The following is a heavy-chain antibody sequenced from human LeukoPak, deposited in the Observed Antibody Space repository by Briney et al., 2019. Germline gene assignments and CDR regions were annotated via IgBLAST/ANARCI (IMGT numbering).Heavy chain of an antibody. Sequence: GESLKISRKGSGYSFTNYWIGWVRQMPGKGLELMGLIYPGDSDTTYSPSLQGQVTISADKSITTAYLQWSSLKASDTAIYYCTRLMTRGVITSPFDSWGQGTLVSVSS. CDR2: IYPGDSDT. J-gene: IGHJ4*02. V-gene: IGHV5-51*01. CDR3: TRLMTRGVITSPFDS. CDR1: GYSFTNYW. D-gene: IGHD3-10*01.